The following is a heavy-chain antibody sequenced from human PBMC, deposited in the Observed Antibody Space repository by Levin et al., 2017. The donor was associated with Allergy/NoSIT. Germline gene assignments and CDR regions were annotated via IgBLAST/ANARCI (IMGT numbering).Heavy chain of an antibody. V-gene: IGHV1-2*02. CDR3: ARGGGSSGYPDY. J-gene: IGHJ4*02. D-gene: IGHD3-22*01. Sequence: GASVKVSCKASGHTFTDYYMHWVRQAPGQGLEWMGWINPKSGGTNYAQKFQGRVTMTRDTSISTAYMELSSLKSDDTAVYYCARGGGSSGYPDYWGQGTLVTVSS. CDR1: GHTFTDYY. CDR2: INPKSGGT.